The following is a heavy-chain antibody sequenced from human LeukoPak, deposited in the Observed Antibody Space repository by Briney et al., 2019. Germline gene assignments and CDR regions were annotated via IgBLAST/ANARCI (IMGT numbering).Heavy chain of an antibody. CDR2: INHSGST. J-gene: IGHJ5*02. CDR3: ARGGRPRYWFDP. CDR1: GGSFSGYY. V-gene: IGHV4-34*01. D-gene: IGHD6-25*01. Sequence: SETLSLTCAVYGGSFSGYYWSWIRQPPGKGLEWIGEINHSGSTNYNPSLKSRVTISVDTSKNQFSLKLSSVIAADTAVYYCARGGRPRYWFDPWGQGTLVTVSS.